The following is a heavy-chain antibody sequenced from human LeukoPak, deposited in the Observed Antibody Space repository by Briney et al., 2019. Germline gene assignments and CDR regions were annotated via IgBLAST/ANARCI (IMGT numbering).Heavy chain of an antibody. CDR2: IYYSGST. V-gene: IGHV4-39*01. D-gene: IGHD3-10*01. Sequence: ETLSLTCTVSGGSISSSSYYWGWIRQPPGKGLEWIGSIYYSGSTYYNPSLKSRVTISVDTSKNQFSLKLSSVTAADTAVYYCARQAHGGYFDYWGQGTLVTVSS. CDR1: GGSISSSSYY. CDR3: ARQAHGGYFDY. J-gene: IGHJ4*02.